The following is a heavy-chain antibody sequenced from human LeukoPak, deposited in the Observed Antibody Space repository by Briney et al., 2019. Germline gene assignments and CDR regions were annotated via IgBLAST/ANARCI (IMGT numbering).Heavy chain of an antibody. J-gene: IGHJ4*02. CDR2: ISGSGGST. CDR3: AKREEDYGSGSYYDFDY. Sequence: GGSLSLSCAASGFTFSSYAMNWVRPAPGRGLEWVSAISGSGGSTYYAGSVKGRFTISRDNSKNTLYLQMNSLRAEDTAVYYCAKREEDYGSGSYYDFDYWGQGTLVTVSS. D-gene: IGHD3-10*01. V-gene: IGHV3-23*01. CDR1: GFTFSSYA.